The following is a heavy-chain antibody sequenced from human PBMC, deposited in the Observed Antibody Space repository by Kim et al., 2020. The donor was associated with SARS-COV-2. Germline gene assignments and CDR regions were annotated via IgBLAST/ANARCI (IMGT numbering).Heavy chain of an antibody. CDR3: ARDPSPGYYYGSGSHFDY. Sequence: ASVKVSCKASGYTFTGYYMHWVRQAPGQGLEWMGWINPNSGGTNYAQKFQGRVTMTRDTSISTAYMELSRLRSDDTAVYYCARDPSPGYYYGSGSHFDYWGQGTLVTVSS. J-gene: IGHJ4*02. CDR2: INPNSGGT. D-gene: IGHD3-10*01. CDR1: GYTFTGYY. V-gene: IGHV1-2*02.